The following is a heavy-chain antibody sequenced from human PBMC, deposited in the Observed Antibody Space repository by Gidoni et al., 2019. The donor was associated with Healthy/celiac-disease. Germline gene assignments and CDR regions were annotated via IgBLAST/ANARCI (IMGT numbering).Heavy chain of an antibody. CDR2: IYYSGST. Sequence: QVQLQESGPGLVKPSPTLSLTCTVSVGSISSGGYYWSWIRQHPGKGLEWIGYIYYSGSTYYNPSLKSRVTISVDTSKNQFSLKLSSVTAADTAVYYCAGQNCGGDCYRFDYWGQGTLVTVSS. CDR3: AGQNCGGDCYRFDY. D-gene: IGHD2-21*02. J-gene: IGHJ4*02. CDR1: VGSISSGGYY. V-gene: IGHV4-31*03.